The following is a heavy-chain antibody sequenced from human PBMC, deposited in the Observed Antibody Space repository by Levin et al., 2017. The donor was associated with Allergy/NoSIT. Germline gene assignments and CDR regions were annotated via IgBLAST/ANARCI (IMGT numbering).Heavy chain of an antibody. CDR2: IKDDGSEK. J-gene: IGHJ4*02. CDR1: GFSFSIYW. CDR3: ARDLTSMDPDY. V-gene: IGHV3-7*04. Sequence: GASVKVSCAASGFSFSIYWMSWARQAPGKGLEWVARIKDDGSEKFYVDSVKGRFTISRDNAKKSLFLQMNSLRVEDTAVYFCARDLTSMDPDYWGQGTLVTVSS. D-gene: IGHD2/OR15-2a*01.